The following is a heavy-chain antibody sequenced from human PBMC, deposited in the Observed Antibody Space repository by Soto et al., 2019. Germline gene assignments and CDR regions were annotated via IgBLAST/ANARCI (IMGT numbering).Heavy chain of an antibody. V-gene: IGHV3-7*05. D-gene: IGHD2-2*01. CDR2: IKQDGSEK. CDR3: ARGGVVPAAPFDY. Sequence: GGSLRLSFAASGFTFSRYWMSWVRQAPGKGLEWVANIKQDGSEKYYVDSVKGRFTISRDNAKNSLYLQMNSLRAEDTAVYYCARGGVVPAAPFDYWGQGTLVTVSS. J-gene: IGHJ4*02. CDR1: GFTFSRYW.